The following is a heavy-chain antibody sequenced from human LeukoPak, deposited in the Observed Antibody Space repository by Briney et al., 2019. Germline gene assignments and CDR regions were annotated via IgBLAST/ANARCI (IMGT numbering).Heavy chain of an antibody. CDR1: GYTFTGYY. J-gene: IGHJ4*02. D-gene: IGHD1-26*01. V-gene: IGHV1-2*02. Sequence: PGGSLRLSCAASGYTFTGYYMHWVRQAPGQGLEWMGWLNPKRGGTNYAQKFQGRVTMTRDTSITTAYMELSRLTSDDTAVYYCARDNGMGYYGGSGYFDYWGQGTLVTVSS. CDR2: LNPKRGGT. CDR3: ARDNGMGYYGGSGYFDY.